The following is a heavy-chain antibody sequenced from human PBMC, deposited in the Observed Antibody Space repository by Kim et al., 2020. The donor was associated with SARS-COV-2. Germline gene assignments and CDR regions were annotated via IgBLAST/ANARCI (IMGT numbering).Heavy chain of an antibody. J-gene: IGHJ6*02. D-gene: IGHD3-22*01. CDR3: ARDRYYDSSGYYYYYGMDV. Sequence: GRFTISRDNAKNSLYLQMNSLRDEDTAVYYCARDRYYDSSGYYYYYGMDVWGQGTTVTVSS. V-gene: IGHV3-48*02.